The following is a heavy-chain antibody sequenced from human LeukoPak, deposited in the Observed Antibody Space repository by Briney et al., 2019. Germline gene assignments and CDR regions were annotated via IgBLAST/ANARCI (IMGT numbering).Heavy chain of an antibody. CDR3: ARGFSTRRGGAIPDY. CDR1: GFTFSSYW. V-gene: IGHV3-7*03. D-gene: IGHD2-2*01. CDR2: IKQDGSEK. Sequence: GGSLRLSCAASGFTFSSYWMSWVRQAPGKGLEWVANIKQDGSEKYYVDSVKGRFTISRDNAKKSLFLQMNSLRAEDTAVFYCARGFSTRRGGAIPDYWGQGTLVTVSS. J-gene: IGHJ4*02.